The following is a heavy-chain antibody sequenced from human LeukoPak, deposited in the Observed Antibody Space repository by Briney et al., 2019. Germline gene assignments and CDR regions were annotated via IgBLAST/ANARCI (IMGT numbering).Heavy chain of an antibody. CDR2: IYYSGST. CDR1: GGSISSYY. J-gene: IGHJ4*02. V-gene: IGHV4-59*12. D-gene: IGHD5-18*01. Sequence: SETLSLTCTVSGGSISSYYWSWIRQPPGKGLEWIGYIYYSGSTNYNPSLKSRVTISVDTSKNQFSLKLSSVTAADTAVYYCARGSGGYSYGYADYWGQGTLVTVSS. CDR3: ARGSGGYSYGYADY.